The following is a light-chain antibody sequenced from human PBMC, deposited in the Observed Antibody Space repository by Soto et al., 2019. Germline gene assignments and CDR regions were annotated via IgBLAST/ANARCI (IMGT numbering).Light chain of an antibody. CDR1: QSVSSN. Sequence: EIVMTQSPATLSVSPGERATLSCRASQSVSSNLAWYQQKPGQAPRLLIYAASNRATGIPDRFTGSGSGTDFTLTISSLEPEDFAVYYCQQRSNWWTFGQGTKVDIK. CDR2: AAS. J-gene: IGKJ1*01. CDR3: QQRSNWWT. V-gene: IGKV3-11*01.